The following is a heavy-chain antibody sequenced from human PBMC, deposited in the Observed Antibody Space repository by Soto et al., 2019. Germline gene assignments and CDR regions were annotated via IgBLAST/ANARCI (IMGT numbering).Heavy chain of an antibody. D-gene: IGHD6-19*01. CDR1: GFTFSSYW. CDR3: ARGGYSSGWYKVY. J-gene: IGHJ4*02. Sequence: VGSLRLSCAASGFTFSSYWMSWVRQAPGKGLEWVANIKQDGSEKYYVDSVKGRFTISRDNAKNSLYLQMNSLRAEDTAVYYCARGGYSSGWYKVYWGQGTLVTVSS. CDR2: IKQDGSEK. V-gene: IGHV3-7*03.